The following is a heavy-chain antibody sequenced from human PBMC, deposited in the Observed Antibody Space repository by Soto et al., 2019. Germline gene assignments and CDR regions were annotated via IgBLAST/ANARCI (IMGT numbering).Heavy chain of an antibody. D-gene: IGHD4-17*01. CDR2: IYYSGRT. Sequence: QVQLQESGPGLVKPSETLSLTCTVSGGSISSYYWSWIRQPPGKGLEWIGYIYYSGRTNYNPSLKSRVTISVDPSKNQFSLKLSSVTAADTAVYYCARRYGPGFDYWGQGTLVTVSS. CDR3: ARRYGPGFDY. J-gene: IGHJ4*02. CDR1: GGSISSYY. V-gene: IGHV4-59*08.